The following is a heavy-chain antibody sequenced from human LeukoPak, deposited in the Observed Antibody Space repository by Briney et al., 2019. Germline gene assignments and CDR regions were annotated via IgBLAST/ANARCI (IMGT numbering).Heavy chain of an antibody. CDR3: ARPRITGTPSAFDI. CDR2: IYHSGST. D-gene: IGHD1-20*01. J-gene: IGHJ3*02. Sequence: SETLSLTCTVSGYSISNVYYWGWIRQPPGKGLEWIGSIYHSGSTYYNPSLKSRVTISVDTSKNQFSLKLSSVTAAGTAVYYCARPRITGTPSAFDIWGQGTMVTVSS. CDR1: GYSISNVYY. V-gene: IGHV4-38-2*02.